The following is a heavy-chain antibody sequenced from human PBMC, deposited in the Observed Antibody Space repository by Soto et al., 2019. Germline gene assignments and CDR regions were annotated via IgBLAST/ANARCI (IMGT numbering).Heavy chain of an antibody. V-gene: IGHV3-7*01. CDR1: GFSFSSYW. Sequence: GGSLRLSCAASGFSFSSYWMSWVRQAPGKGLEWVANIKQDGSEKYYVDSVKGRFTISRDNAKNSLYLQMNSLRVEDTAVYYCARDCNILTACFDYWGQGTLVTVSS. D-gene: IGHD3-9*01. CDR3: ARDCNILTACFDY. CDR2: IKQDGSEK. J-gene: IGHJ4*02.